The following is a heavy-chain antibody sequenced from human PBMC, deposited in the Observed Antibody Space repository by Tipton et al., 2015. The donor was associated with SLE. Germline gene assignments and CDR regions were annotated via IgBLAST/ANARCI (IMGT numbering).Heavy chain of an antibody. Sequence: TLSLTCTVSGGSFTSHYWGYIRQPPGKGLEWIGHIDYTGKTDYNPSLTTRVTITVDPSKNQFSLNLGSVTAADMATYYCARDKVVRTIYSNYYYFDLWGRGTLVTVSS. V-gene: IGHV4-59*11. CDR1: GGSFTSHY. CDR3: ARDKVVRTIYSNYYYFDL. CDR2: IDYTGKT. J-gene: IGHJ2*01. D-gene: IGHD4-11*01.